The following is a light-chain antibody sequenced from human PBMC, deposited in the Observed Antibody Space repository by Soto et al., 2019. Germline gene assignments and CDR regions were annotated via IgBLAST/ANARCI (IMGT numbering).Light chain of an antibody. CDR1: QSISSY. CDR2: AAS. J-gene: IGKJ5*01. Sequence: DILMTQSPSSLSASVGDRVTITCRASQSISSYLNWYQQKPGKAPKLLIYAASSLQSGVPSRFSGSGSGTDCTLTISSLQPEDFATYYCQQSYSTPPTCGRGTRLEIK. V-gene: IGKV1-39*01. CDR3: QQSYSTPPT.